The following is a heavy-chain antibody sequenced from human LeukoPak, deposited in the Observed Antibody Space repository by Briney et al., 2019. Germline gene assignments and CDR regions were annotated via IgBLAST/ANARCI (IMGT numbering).Heavy chain of an antibody. CDR2: ISHNSNYI. Sequence: GALRLSCAASGFTFNTYSLDWVRQAPVKGLEWVSSISHNSNYIYYADSVKGRFTVSRDNAKNSLFLQMNSLRAEDTAVYYRARGVENWGQGTLVTVSS. CDR1: GFTFNTYS. CDR3: ARGVEN. J-gene: IGHJ4*02. V-gene: IGHV3-21*01.